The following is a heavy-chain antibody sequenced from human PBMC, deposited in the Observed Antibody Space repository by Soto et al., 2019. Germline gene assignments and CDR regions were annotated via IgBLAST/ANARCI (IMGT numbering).Heavy chain of an antibody. J-gene: IGHJ3*01. Sequence: GSLRLSCVASGFTFSSYAMSWGRQVPGKGLEWVSTISDAAGSAYYVDSVKGRFTISRDNSKKTLYLQMNSLRAEDSAVYYCARPYGGKIGDAPDLWGPGTMVTVSS. CDR1: GFTFSSYA. V-gene: IGHV3-23*01. D-gene: IGHD4-17*01. CDR2: ISDAAGSA. CDR3: ARPYGGKIGDAPDL.